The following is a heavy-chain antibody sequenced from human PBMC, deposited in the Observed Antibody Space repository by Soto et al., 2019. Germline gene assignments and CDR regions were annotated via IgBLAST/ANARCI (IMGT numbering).Heavy chain of an antibody. CDR3: ARDALGYLDY. J-gene: IGHJ4*02. D-gene: IGHD7-27*01. V-gene: IGHV3-23*01. Sequence: PGGSLRLSCAASGFTFSTYAMSWVRQAPGKGLEWVSVISGSGGDTYYADSVKGRFTISRDNSKNTLYLQMNSLRAEDTAVYYCARDALGYLDYWGQGTLVTVSS. CDR2: ISGSGGDT. CDR1: GFTFSTYA.